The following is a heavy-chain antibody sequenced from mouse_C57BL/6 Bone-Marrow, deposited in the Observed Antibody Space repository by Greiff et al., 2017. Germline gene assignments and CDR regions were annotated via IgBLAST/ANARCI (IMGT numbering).Heavy chain of an antibody. V-gene: IGHV1-64*01. CDR2: IHPNSGST. J-gene: IGHJ4*01. D-gene: IGHD1-1*01. CDR1: GYTFTSYW. CDR3: AREVLRVAMDY. Sequence: QVQLQQPGAELVKPGASVKLSCKASGYTFTSYWMHWVKQRPGQGLEWIGMIHPNSGSTNYNEKFKSKATLTVDKSSRTAYMQLSSQTSEDSAVDYCAREVLRVAMDYWGQGTSVTVSS.